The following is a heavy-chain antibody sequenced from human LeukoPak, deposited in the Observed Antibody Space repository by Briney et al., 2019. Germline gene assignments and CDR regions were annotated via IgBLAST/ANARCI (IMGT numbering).Heavy chain of an antibody. V-gene: IGHV4-4*02. D-gene: IGHD6-13*01. Sequence: SETLSLTCAVSGGSISSSNWWSWVRQPPGKGLGWIGEIYHSGSTNYNPSLKSRVTISVDTSKNQFSLKLSSVTAADTAVYYCARGQKSSSWHYYYGMDVWGQGTTVTVSS. CDR2: IYHSGST. J-gene: IGHJ6*02. CDR3: ARGQKSSSWHYYYGMDV. CDR1: GGSISSSNW.